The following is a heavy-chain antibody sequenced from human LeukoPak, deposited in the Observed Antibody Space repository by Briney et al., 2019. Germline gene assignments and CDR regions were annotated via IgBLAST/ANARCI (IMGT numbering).Heavy chain of an antibody. CDR2: INHSGST. J-gene: IGHJ4*02. D-gene: IGHD6-13*01. V-gene: IGHV4-34*01. CDR3: AIVGAAAGST. CDR1: GGSFSGYY. Sequence: PSETLSLTCAVYGGSFSGYYWSWIRQPPGKGLEWIGEINHSGSTNYNPSLKSRVTISVDTSKNQFSLKLSSVTAADTAVYYCAIVGAAAGSTWGQGTLVTVSS.